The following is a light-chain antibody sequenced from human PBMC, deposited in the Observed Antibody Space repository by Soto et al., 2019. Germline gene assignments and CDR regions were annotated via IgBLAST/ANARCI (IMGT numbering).Light chain of an antibody. Sequence: QSALTQPRSVSGSPGQSVTISCTGTSSDVGGYNYVSWYQQHPGKAPKLMIYEVSYRPSGVSNRFSGSKSGNTASLTISGLQAEDEADYHCSSYTSSRTLVFGGGTKLTVL. CDR1: SSDVGGYNY. CDR3: SSYTSSRTLV. V-gene: IGLV2-14*01. CDR2: EVS. J-gene: IGLJ2*01.